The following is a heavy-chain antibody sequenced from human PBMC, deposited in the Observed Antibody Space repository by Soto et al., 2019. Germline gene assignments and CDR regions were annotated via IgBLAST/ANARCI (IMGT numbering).Heavy chain of an antibody. D-gene: IGHD3-3*01. CDR1: GFTSSNYG. V-gene: IGHV3-30*03. CDR3: ARGRITIFRVVIRPDYYYGMDV. J-gene: IGHJ6*02. CDR2: ISYDGSNK. Sequence: GGFLRLSCAASGFTSSNYGMHWVRQAPCQGIEWVAVISYDGSNKYYADYVKGRFTSSRDNSKNTLYLQMNSLRDEDTAVYYCARGRITIFRVVIRPDYYYGMDVWGQGTTVTVSS.